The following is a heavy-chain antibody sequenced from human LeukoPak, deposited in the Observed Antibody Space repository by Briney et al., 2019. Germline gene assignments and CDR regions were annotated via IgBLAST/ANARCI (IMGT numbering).Heavy chain of an antibody. CDR1: GESFSAYF. CDR2: INLSGST. CDR3: SGAGSSGHY. Sequence: SDTLSLTCAVYGESFSAYFWIWIRHPPGKGMEWIREINLSGSTSYYPSPKSRVTITVDTSKIQFPLKLSSVTAADTAVYYYSGAGSSGHYWGQGTLVTVSS. J-gene: IGHJ4*02. D-gene: IGHD3-10*01. V-gene: IGHV4-34*01.